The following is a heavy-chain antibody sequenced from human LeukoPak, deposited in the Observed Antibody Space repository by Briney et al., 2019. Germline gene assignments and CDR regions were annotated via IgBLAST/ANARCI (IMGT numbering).Heavy chain of an antibody. D-gene: IGHD3-10*01. CDR3: ARADVLLWFGEFDGALPDDY. CDR2: INPSGGST. J-gene: IGHJ4*02. CDR1: GYTFTSYY. Sequence: ASVKVSCKASGYTFTSYYMHWVRQAPGQGLEWMGIINPSGGSTSYAQKFQGRVTMTRDTSTSTVYMELSSLRSEDTAVYYCARADVLLWFGEFDGALPDDYWGQGTLSPSPQ. V-gene: IGHV1-46*01.